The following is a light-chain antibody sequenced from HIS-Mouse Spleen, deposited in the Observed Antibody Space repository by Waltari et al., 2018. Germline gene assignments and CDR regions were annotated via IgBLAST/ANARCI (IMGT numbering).Light chain of an antibody. Sequence: SSELTQDHAVSVALGQTVRITCQGDSLRSYYASRYQQKPGQAPVLVIYGKNNRPSGIPDRFSGSSSGNTASLTITGAQAEDEADYYCNSRDSSGNHVVFGGGTKLTVL. V-gene: IGLV3-19*01. CDR2: GKN. CDR3: NSRDSSGNHVV. J-gene: IGLJ2*01. CDR1: SLRSYY.